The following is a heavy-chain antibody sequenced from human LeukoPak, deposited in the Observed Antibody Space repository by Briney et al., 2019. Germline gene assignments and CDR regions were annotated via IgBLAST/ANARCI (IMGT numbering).Heavy chain of an antibody. J-gene: IGHJ5*02. CDR1: GVVFNKSY. CDR2: LKSRSQGGTA. Sequence: AKGVVFNKSYMSGLRHTTEKKLEWVGRLKSRSQGGTADYAAPVKGRFTISRDDSKNTLYLQMNSLKIEDTGVYYCATDRNWFDPWGQGTLVTVSS. CDR3: ATDRNWFDP. V-gene: IGHV3-15*01.